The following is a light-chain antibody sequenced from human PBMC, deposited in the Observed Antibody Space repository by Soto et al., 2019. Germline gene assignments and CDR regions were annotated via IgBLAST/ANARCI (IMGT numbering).Light chain of an antibody. CDR3: QQYNNWPPYT. J-gene: IGKJ2*01. CDR2: GAS. Sequence: EIVMTQSPATLSVSPGERATLSCRASQSVSRNLAWYQQKPGQAHRLLIYGASTRATGIPSRFSGSGSGTEFTLTISSLQSEDFAVYYCQQYNNWPPYTFGQGTKLEIK. V-gene: IGKV3-15*01. CDR1: QSVSRN.